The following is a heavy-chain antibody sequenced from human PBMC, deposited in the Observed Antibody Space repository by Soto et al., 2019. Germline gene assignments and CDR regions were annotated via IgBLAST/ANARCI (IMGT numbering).Heavy chain of an antibody. CDR3: AKDLYSGAWPRVFDS. V-gene: IGHV3-23*01. CDR2: ISGSGAGDSP. CDR1: GFTFSSYT. J-gene: IGHJ4*02. D-gene: IGHD1-26*01. Sequence: PGGSLRLSCAASGFTFSSYTMNWVRQAPGKGLEWVSGISGSGAGDSPYYADSVKGRFTISRDNSKNTLYLQMNGLRAEDTAVYYCAKDLYSGAWPRVFDSWGQGTLVTVSS.